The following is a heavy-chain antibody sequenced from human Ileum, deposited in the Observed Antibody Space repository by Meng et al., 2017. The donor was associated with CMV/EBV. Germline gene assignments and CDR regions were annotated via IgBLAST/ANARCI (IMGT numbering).Heavy chain of an antibody. V-gene: IGHV3-11*01. CDR3: ASPGYSYGYQWFDP. J-gene: IGHJ5*02. D-gene: IGHD5-18*01. CDR1: GFTFSDYY. Sequence: SGFTFSDYYMSWIRQAPGKGLEWVSCITSSGSAIYYADSVKGRFTISRDNAKNSLYLQMNSLRAEDTAVYYCASPGYSYGYQWFDPWGQGTLVTVSS. CDR2: ITSSGSAI.